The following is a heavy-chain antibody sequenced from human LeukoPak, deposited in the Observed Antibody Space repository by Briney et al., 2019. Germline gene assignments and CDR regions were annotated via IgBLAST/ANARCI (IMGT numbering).Heavy chain of an antibody. J-gene: IGHJ4*02. D-gene: IGHD1-26*01. V-gene: IGHV3-21*01. Sequence: GGSLRLSCAASGFTFSSYSMNWVRQAPGKGLEWVSSISSSSSYIYYADSVKGRFTISRDNAKNSLYLQMNSLRAEDTAVYYCARDGSYYRVFDYWGQGTLVTVSS. CDR1: GFTFSSYS. CDR2: ISSSSSYI. CDR3: ARDGSYYRVFDY.